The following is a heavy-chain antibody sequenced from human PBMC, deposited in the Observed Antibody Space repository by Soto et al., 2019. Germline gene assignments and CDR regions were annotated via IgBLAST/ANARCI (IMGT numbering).Heavy chain of an antibody. J-gene: IGHJ5*02. V-gene: IGHV4-4*07. CDR2: IYTSGST. CDR3: ARDRGFSSKSIAALFDP. D-gene: IGHD6-6*01. CDR1: GGSISSYY. Sequence: QVQLQESGPGLVKPSETLSLTCTVSGGSISSYYWSWIRQPAGKGLEWIGRIYTSGSTNYNPSLKSRVTMSVDTSKNQFSLKLSSVTAADTAVYYCARDRGFSSKSIAALFDPWGQGTLVTVSS.